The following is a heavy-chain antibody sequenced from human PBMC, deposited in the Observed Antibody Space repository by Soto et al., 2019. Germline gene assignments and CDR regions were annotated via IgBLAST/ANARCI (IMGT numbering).Heavy chain of an antibody. Sequence: QVQLVQSGAEVKKPGSSVKVSCKASVGTFSSYAISWVRQAPGQGLEWMGGIIPIFGTANYAQKFQGRVTITADKSTSTAYMELSSLSSEDTAVYYCARVAVEYGSGSYKYLDPWGQGTLVTVSS. D-gene: IGHD3-10*01. J-gene: IGHJ5*02. CDR1: VGTFSSYA. CDR2: IIPIFGTA. CDR3: ARVAVEYGSGSYKYLDP. V-gene: IGHV1-69*06.